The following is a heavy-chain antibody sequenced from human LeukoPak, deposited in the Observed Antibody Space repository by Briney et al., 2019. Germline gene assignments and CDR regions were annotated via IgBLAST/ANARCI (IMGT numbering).Heavy chain of an antibody. Sequence: AASVKVSCKASGGTFSSYAISWVRQAPGQGLEWMGIINPSGGSTSYAQKFQGRVTMTRDTSTSTVYMELSSLRSEDTAVYYCARRRHILAYCGGDCPLAFDYWGQGTLVTVSS. CDR2: INPSGGST. CDR1: GGTFSSYA. CDR3: ARRRHILAYCGGDCPLAFDY. D-gene: IGHD2-21*02. J-gene: IGHJ4*02. V-gene: IGHV1-46*01.